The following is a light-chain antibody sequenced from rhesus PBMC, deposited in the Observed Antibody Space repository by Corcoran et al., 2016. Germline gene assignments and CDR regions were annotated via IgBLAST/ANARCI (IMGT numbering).Light chain of an antibody. CDR1: QGISNW. CDR3: QQPNSNPRT. Sequence: DIQMTQSPSSLSASVGDRVTITCQASQGISNWLAWYQQKPGKAPKLLNYTASRLQSGVPSRFSGSGSGTEFTLPISSLQPDDFATYSCQQPNSNPRTFGQGTKVEIK. CDR2: TAS. J-gene: IGKJ1*01. V-gene: IGKV1S4*01.